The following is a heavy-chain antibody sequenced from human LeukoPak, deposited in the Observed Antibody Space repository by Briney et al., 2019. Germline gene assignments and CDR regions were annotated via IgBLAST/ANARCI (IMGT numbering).Heavy chain of an antibody. Sequence: GASVKVSCKASGYTFSDYYIHWVRQAPGQGLEWMAWINPNNGDTNDAQKFQGRVTMTRDTSISTAYIELTRLISDDTAVYYCARVGSSGWYVHPTLDYWGQGTLVTVSS. V-gene: IGHV1-2*02. J-gene: IGHJ4*02. D-gene: IGHD6-19*01. CDR3: ARVGSSGWYVHPTLDY. CDR2: INPNNGDT. CDR1: GYTFSDYY.